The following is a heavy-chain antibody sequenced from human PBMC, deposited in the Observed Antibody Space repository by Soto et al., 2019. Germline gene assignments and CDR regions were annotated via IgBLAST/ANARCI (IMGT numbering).Heavy chain of an antibody. D-gene: IGHD4-17*01. CDR1: GFTFSNAW. V-gene: IGHV3-15*01. Sequence: DVQLVESGGGLVEPGGSLRLSCAASGFTFSNAWMRWVRQAPGKGLEWVGRIKSKSNGGTTEYAAPVEGRFTISRDDSENTLYLQMNSLRVEDTAVYYCSTGLRRTSTDDYWGQGTLVTVSS. CDR2: IKSKSNGGTT. CDR3: STGLRRTSTDDY. J-gene: IGHJ4*02.